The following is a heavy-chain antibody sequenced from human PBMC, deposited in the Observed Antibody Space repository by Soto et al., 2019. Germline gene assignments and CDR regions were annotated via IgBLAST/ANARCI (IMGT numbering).Heavy chain of an antibody. Sequence: ASVKVSCKASGGTFSSYAISWVRQAPGQGLEWMGGIIPIFGTANYAQKFQGRVTITADESTSTAYMELSSLRSEDTAVYYCARPRPSGSYEDYWGQGTLVTVSS. V-gene: IGHV1-69*13. CDR2: IIPIFGTA. D-gene: IGHD1-26*01. J-gene: IGHJ4*02. CDR1: GGTFSSYA. CDR3: ARPRPSGSYEDY.